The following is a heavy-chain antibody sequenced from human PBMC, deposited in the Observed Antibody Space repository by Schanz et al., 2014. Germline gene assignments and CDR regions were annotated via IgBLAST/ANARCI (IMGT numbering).Heavy chain of an antibody. Sequence: QVQMVESGGGVVQFGRSLRLSCVASGFTFSSYGMHWVRQAPGKGLEWVAVISYDGRNKYYADSVKGRFTISRDNSKNTLYLQMNSLRAEDTAVFYCAKGMGYCSGGTCYDYYYYGLDVWGQGTTVTVSS. V-gene: IGHV3-30*19. CDR1: GFTFSSYG. J-gene: IGHJ6*02. CDR2: ISYDGRNK. D-gene: IGHD2-15*01. CDR3: AKGMGYCSGGTCYDYYYYGLDV.